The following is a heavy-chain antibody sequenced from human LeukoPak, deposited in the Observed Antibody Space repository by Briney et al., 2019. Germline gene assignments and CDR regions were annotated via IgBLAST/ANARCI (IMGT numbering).Heavy chain of an antibody. J-gene: IGHJ4*02. V-gene: IGHV3-30*03. CDR3: ARDSPPAYCSGGSCYFDY. CDR1: GFTFSSYG. D-gene: IGHD2-15*01. CDR2: ISYDGSNK. Sequence: GGSLRLSCAASGFTFSSYGMSWVRQAPGKGLEWVAVISYDGSNKYYADSVKGRFTISRDNSKNTLYLQMNSLRAEDTAVYYCARDSPPAYCSGGSCYFDYWGQGTLVTVSS.